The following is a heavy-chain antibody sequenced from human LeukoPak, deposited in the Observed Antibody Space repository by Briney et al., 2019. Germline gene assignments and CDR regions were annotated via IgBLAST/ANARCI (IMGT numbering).Heavy chain of an antibody. V-gene: IGHV3-53*01. J-gene: IGHJ4*02. D-gene: IGHD3-10*01. CDR2: IYSGGST. Sequence: PGGSLRLSRAASGFTVSSNYMSWVRQAPGKGLEWVSVIYSGGSTYHADSVKGRFTISRDNSKDTLYLQMNSLRVEDTAVYYCAKGSAAVRPYYFDYWGQGTLVTVSS. CDR1: GFTVSSNY. CDR3: AKGSAAVRPYYFDY.